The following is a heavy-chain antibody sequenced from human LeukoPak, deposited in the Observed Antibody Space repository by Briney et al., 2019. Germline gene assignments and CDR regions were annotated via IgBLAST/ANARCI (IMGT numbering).Heavy chain of an antibody. CDR3: ARDNWGLDY. V-gene: IGHV3-23*01. J-gene: IGHJ4*02. D-gene: IGHD7-27*01. CDR2: ISGSGDST. Sequence: GGSLRLSCAASGFAFSSNAMSWVRQTPVKGLEWVSTISGSGDSTYYADSVKGRFTISRDNSENTLYLQMNSLRAEDTAVYYCARDNWGLDYWGQGTLVTVSS. CDR1: GFAFSSNA.